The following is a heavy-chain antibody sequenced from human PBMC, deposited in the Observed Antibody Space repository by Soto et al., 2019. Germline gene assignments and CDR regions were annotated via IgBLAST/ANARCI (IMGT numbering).Heavy chain of an antibody. CDR3: ATALRRWLAMYYLEK. D-gene: IGHD3-10*01. Sequence: QVQLVESGGGVVQPGTSLRLSCAASGFIFGDYGLQWVRQAPGKGLEWVALITYDGSKQYYADSVKGRFTISRDNSKNTLYLQLTSLKPEDTAIYYCATALRRWLAMYYLEKWGQGTLVTVSS. CDR1: GFIFGDYG. V-gene: IGHV3-30*03. CDR2: ITYDGSKQ. J-gene: IGHJ4*02.